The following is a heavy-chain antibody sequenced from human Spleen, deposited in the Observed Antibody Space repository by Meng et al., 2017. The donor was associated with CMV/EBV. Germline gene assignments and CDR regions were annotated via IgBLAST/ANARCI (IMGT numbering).Heavy chain of an antibody. J-gene: IGHJ4*02. V-gene: IGHV4-39*07. CDR2: VYYSGST. CDR1: GDSISSSPYY. CDR3: ARVGAARTFDH. Sequence: GSLRLSYTVFGDSISSSPYYWGWIRQPPGKGLEWIGSVYYSGSTYNNPSLKSRVTISVDTAKNQFSLRLNSVTAADTAVYYCARVGAARTFDHWGQGMLVTVSS. D-gene: IGHD6-6*01.